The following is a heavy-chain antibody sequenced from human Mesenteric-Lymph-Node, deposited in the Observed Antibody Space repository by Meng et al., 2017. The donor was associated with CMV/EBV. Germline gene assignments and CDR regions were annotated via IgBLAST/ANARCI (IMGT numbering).Heavy chain of an antibody. J-gene: IGHJ4*02. CDR2: ISSSTTTI. Sequence: GESLKISCAASGFTFSNYWMSWVRQAPGKGLEWVSYISSSTTTIYYADSVKGRFTISRDNAKNSLYLQMNSLRAEDTAVYYCARDGRSIAARPGEPDYWGQGTLVTVSS. D-gene: IGHD6-6*01. CDR1: GFTFSNYW. V-gene: IGHV3-48*04. CDR3: ARDGRSIAARPGEPDY.